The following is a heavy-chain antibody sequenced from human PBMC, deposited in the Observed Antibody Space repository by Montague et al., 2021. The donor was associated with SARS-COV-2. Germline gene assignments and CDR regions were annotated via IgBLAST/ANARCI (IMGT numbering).Heavy chain of an antibody. CDR1: GYSFTTNW. D-gene: IGHD6-6*01. J-gene: IGHJ4*02. Sequence: QSGAEVKKSGDSLKISCKGSGYSFTTNWIGWVRQMPGKGLEFMGSIFPDDSDVRYSPSFQGHVTISADKSITTAYLQWSSLKAPDTAIYYCASLRLALLAPPGPFDSWGQGTPVIVSS. CDR2: IFPDDSDV. V-gene: IGHV5-51*01. CDR3: ASLRLALLAPPGPFDS.